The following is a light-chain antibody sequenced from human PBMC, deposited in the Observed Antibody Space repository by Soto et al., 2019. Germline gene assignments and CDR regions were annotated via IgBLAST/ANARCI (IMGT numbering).Light chain of an antibody. CDR2: DAS. J-gene: IGKJ1*01. CDR3: QQSSNWPPWP. V-gene: IGKV3-11*01. Sequence: TQSPCTLSMSPGTRSTLSCMASQSVSSYLAWYQQKPGQAPRLLIYDASNRATGIPARFSGSGSGTDFPLTISSLEPEDFAGYYCQQSSNWPPWPFGQGAK. CDR1: QSVSSY.